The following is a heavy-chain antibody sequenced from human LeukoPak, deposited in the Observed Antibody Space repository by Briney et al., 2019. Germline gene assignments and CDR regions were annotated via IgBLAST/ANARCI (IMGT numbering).Heavy chain of an antibody. D-gene: IGHD2-2*01. J-gene: IGHJ1*01. CDR1: GYTLTELS. Sequence: ASVKVSCKVSGYTLTELSMHWVRQAPGKGLEWMGGFDPEDGETIYAQKFQGRVTMTEDTSTDTAYMELSSLRSEDTAVYYCATDLASIVVVPAAIPTEYFQHWGQGTLVTVSS. CDR3: ATDLASIVVVPAAIPTEYFQH. V-gene: IGHV1-24*01. CDR2: FDPEDGET.